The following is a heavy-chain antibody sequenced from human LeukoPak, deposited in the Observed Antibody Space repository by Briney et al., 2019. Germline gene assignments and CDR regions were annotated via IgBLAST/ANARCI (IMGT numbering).Heavy chain of an antibody. CDR1: GGSISSGGYY. V-gene: IGHV4-31*03. CDR2: IYYSGST. J-gene: IGHJ4*02. CDR3: ARELVRGVLIDY. D-gene: IGHD3-10*01. Sequence: TPSETLSLTCTVSGGSISSGGYYWNWIRQHAGKGLEWIGYIYYSGSTYHNPSLKSRVTISVDTSKNQFSLNLSSVTAADTAVYYCARELVRGVLIDYWGQGTLVTVSS.